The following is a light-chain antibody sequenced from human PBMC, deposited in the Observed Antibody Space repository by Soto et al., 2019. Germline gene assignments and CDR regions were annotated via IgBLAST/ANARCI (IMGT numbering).Light chain of an antibody. CDR3: SSYTSSSTYV. V-gene: IGLV2-14*01. CDR2: DVS. CDR1: SSDVGGYNY. J-gene: IGLJ1*01. Sequence: QSVLTLRVLVSVSPELLLIISYTGTSSDVGGYNYVSWYQQHPGKAPKLMMYDVSNRPSGVSNRFSGSKSGNTASLTISGLQAEDEADYYCSSYTSSSTYVFGTGTKVTVL.